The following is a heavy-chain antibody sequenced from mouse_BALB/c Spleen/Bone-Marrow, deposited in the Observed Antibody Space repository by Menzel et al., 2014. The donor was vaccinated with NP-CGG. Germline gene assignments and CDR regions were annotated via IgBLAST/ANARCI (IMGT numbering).Heavy chain of an antibody. CDR1: GYTFTSYW. CDR3: TRTYDYDDGGFDY. V-gene: IGHV1-69*02. J-gene: IGHJ2*01. D-gene: IGHD2-4*01. Sequence: VQLQQSGAELVRPGVSVKLSCKASGYTFTSYWINWVKQRPGQGLEWIGNIYPSDSYTNYNQKFKDKATLTVDKSSSTAYMQLSNPTSQDSAVYYCTRTYDYDDGGFDYWGQGTTPTISS. CDR2: IYPSDSYT.